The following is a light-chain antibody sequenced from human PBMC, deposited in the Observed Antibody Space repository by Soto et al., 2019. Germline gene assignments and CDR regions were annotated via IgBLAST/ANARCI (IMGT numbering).Light chain of an antibody. CDR3: SSYTSTGTLV. CDR2: EVI. J-gene: IGLJ2*01. Sequence: QSALTQPASVSGSPGQSITISCTGTSSDVGGYNYVSWYQKYPGKAPKLVIYEVINRPSGVSNRFSGSKSGKTASLTISGLQAEDEADYYCSSYTSTGTLVFGGGTKLTVL. CDR1: SSDVGGYNY. V-gene: IGLV2-14*01.